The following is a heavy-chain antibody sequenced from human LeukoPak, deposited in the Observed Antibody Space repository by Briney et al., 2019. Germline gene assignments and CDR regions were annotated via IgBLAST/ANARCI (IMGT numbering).Heavy chain of an antibody. J-gene: IGHJ4*02. CDR1: GGSFSGYY. D-gene: IGHD4-17*01. CDR2: INHSGSA. CDR3: ARGQGTVTTH. V-gene: IGHV4-34*01. Sequence: SETLSLTCTVSGGSFSGYYWTWIRQPPGKGLEWIGEINHSGSANYNPSLKSRVTISLDTSKNQFSLKLSSVTAADTAVYYCARGQGTVTTHWGQGTLVTVSS.